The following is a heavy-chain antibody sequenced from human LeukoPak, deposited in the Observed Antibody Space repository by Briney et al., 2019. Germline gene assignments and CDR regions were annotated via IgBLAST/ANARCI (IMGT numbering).Heavy chain of an antibody. Sequence: ASVKVSCKASGYTFTSYYMHWVRQAPGQGLEWMGIINPSGGSTSYAQKFQGRVTMTRDMSTSTVYMELSSLRSEDTAVYYCARQGGFGEFDPWGQGTLVTVSS. J-gene: IGHJ5*02. CDR1: GYTFTSYY. V-gene: IGHV1-46*01. D-gene: IGHD3-10*01. CDR2: INPSGGST. CDR3: ARQGGFGEFDP.